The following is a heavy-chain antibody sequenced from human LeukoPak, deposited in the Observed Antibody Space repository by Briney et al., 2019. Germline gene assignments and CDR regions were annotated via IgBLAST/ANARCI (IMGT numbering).Heavy chain of an antibody. CDR1: GGSISSGGYY. V-gene: IGHV4-31*03. D-gene: IGHD2-21*01. CDR2: IYYSGST. Sequence: PSQTLSLTCTVSGGSISSGGYYWSWIRQHPGKGLEWIGYIYYSGSTYYNPSLKSRVTISVDTSKNQFSLKLSSVTAADTAVYYCARDLWGDYVYYGMDVWGQGTTVTVSS. CDR3: ARDLWGDYVYYGMDV. J-gene: IGHJ6*02.